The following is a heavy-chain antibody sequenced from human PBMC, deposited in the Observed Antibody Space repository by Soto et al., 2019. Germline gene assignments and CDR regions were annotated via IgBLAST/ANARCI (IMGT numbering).Heavy chain of an antibody. D-gene: IGHD2-15*01. Sequence: SDTLSLSSTFSGDCMSITNWGNWIRQPTGKGLDWVASVYYGGRSYYNPTLNSRVTISVDTSKNQFSLKMTSVTAADTAVYYCARLNGYCVRGSCHGHYAMDVWGQGTTVTVSS. V-gene: IGHV4-39*01. CDR3: ARLNGYCVRGSCHGHYAMDV. CDR2: VYYGGRS. CDR1: GDCMSITNW. J-gene: IGHJ6*02.